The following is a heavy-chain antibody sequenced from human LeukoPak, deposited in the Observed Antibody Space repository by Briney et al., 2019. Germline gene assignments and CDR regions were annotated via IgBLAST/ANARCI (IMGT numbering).Heavy chain of an antibody. CDR3: ARVYSSSGYNWFDP. V-gene: IGHV4-34*01. Sequence: SETLSLTCAVYGGSFSGYYWSWIRQPPGKGLEWIGEINHSGSTNYNPSLKSRVTISVDTSKNQFSLKLSSVTAADTAVYYCARVYSSSGYNWFDPWGQGTLVTVSS. D-gene: IGHD6-6*01. J-gene: IGHJ5*02. CDR1: GGSFSGYY. CDR2: INHSGST.